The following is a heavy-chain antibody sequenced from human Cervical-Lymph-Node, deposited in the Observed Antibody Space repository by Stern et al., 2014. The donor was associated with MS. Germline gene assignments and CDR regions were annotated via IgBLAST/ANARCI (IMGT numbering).Heavy chain of an antibody. Sequence: QLQLQESGPGLVKPSGTLSLTCAVSGGSISSSNWWSWVRQPPGKGLEWIGEIYHSGSTNYNPSLKSRVTISVDKSKNQFSLKLSSVTAADTAVYYCARDPLAVAGTYGNWFDPWGQGTLVTVSS. D-gene: IGHD6-19*01. V-gene: IGHV4-4*02. CDR1: GGSISSSNW. CDR2: IYHSGST. J-gene: IGHJ5*02. CDR3: ARDPLAVAGTYGNWFDP.